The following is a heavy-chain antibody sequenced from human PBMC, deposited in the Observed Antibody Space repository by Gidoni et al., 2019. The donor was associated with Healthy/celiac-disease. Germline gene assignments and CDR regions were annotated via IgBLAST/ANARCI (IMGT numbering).Heavy chain of an antibody. D-gene: IGHD3-9*01. V-gene: IGHV1-24*01. CDR2: FDPEDGET. CDR3: ATLGILTGYPSVDY. CDR1: GYTLTELS. Sequence: QVQLVQSGAEVKKPGASVKASCKVSGYTLTELSMHWVRQAPGKGLEWMGGFDPEDGETIYAKKFQGRVTMTEDTSTDTAYMELSSLRSEDTAVYYCATLGILTGYPSVDYWGQGTLVTVSS. J-gene: IGHJ4*02.